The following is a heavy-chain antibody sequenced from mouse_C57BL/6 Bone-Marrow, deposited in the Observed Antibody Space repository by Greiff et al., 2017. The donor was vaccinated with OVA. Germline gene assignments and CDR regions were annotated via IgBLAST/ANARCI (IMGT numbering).Heavy chain of an antibody. V-gene: IGHV1-4*01. CDR3: AREGAFPYSDY. CDR2: INPSSGYT. J-gene: IGHJ2*01. Sequence: VQLQESGAELARPGASVKMSCKASGYTFTSYTMHWVKQRPGQGLEWIGYINPSSGYTKYNQKFKDKATLTADKSSSTAYMQLSSLTSEDSAVYYCAREGAFPYSDYWGQDTTLTVSS. CDR1: GYTFTSYT.